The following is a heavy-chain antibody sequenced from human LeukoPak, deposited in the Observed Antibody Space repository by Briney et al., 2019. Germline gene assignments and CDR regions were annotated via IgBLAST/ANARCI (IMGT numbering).Heavy chain of an antibody. CDR1: GFTFSYNS. CDR3: ARSRSGNYFDY. D-gene: IGHD3-3*01. Sequence: HPGGSLRLSCAASGFTFSYNSMIWVRQAPGKGLEWVSYISSSGDNMYYADSVKGRFTISRDNAKNSLFLQMNSVRAEDTAVYYCARSRSGNYFDYWGQGTLATVSS. CDR2: ISSSGDNM. J-gene: IGHJ4*02. V-gene: IGHV3-48*04.